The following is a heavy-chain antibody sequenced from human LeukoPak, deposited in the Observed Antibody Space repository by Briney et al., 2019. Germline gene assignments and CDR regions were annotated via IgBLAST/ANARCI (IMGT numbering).Heavy chain of an antibody. CDR3: AKDDAWGRYKD. J-gene: IGHJ1*01. Sequence: GGSLRLSCAASGFTFSSYWMSWVRQAPGKGLERVSYISSSSSTIYYADSVKGRFTISRDNSKNTVSLQMNSLRGEDTAVYYCAKDDAWGRYKDWGQGTLVTVSS. D-gene: IGHD3-16*01. CDR2: ISSSSSTI. CDR1: GFTFSSYW. V-gene: IGHV3-48*01.